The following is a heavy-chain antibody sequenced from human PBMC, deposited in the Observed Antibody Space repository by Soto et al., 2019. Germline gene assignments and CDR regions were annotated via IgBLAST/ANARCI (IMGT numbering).Heavy chain of an antibody. D-gene: IGHD5-12*01. V-gene: IGHV1-69*12. CDR3: ARGNHRWLQLWYFDL. J-gene: IGHJ2*01. Sequence: QVQLVQSGAEVKKPGSSVTVSCKASGGTFSSYTISWVRQAPGQGLKWMGGIIPIFGTANYAQKFQGRLTITADESTSTAYMELSSLRSEDTAVYYCARGNHRWLQLWYFDLWGRGTLVTVSS. CDR1: GGTFSSYT. CDR2: IIPIFGTA.